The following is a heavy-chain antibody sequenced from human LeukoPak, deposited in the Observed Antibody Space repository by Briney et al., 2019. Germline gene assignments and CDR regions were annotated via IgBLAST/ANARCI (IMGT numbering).Heavy chain of an antibody. V-gene: IGHV3-7*03. Sequence: GGSLRLSCAASGVIFSNTWINWVRQAPGKGLEWVASINHNGNVNYYVDSVKGRFTISRDNAKNSLYLQMSNLRAEDTAVYFCARGGGLDVWAKGPRSPSP. D-gene: IGHD3-16*01. CDR2: INHNGNVN. CDR3: ARGGGLDV. J-gene: IGHJ6*02. CDR1: GVIFSNTW.